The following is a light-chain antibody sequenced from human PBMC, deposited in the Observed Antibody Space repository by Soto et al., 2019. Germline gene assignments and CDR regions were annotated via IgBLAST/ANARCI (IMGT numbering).Light chain of an antibody. J-gene: IGKJ5*01. CDR2: DAS. Sequence: EIVLTQSPATLSLSPGERATLSCRASQSVSSYLAWYQQKLGQAPRLHIYDASNRATGIPARFSGSGSGTDFTRTISSLEPEDFAVYYCQQRSNWPITFGQGTRLEIK. V-gene: IGKV3-11*01. CDR3: QQRSNWPIT. CDR1: QSVSSY.